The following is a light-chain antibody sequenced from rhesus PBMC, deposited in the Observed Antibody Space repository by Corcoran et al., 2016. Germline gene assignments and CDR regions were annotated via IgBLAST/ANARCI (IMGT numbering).Light chain of an antibody. CDR3: SSYAGSNTII. CDR1: SSDIGGYNY. J-gene: IGLJ1*01. Sequence: QAALTQPRSVSGSPGQSVTISCTGTSSDIGGYNYVSWYQQHPGPAPKLMIYEVSKRPSGVSDRFSGSKSGNTASLNISGLQAEDEADYYCSSYAGSNTIIFGAGTRLTVL. CDR2: EVS. V-gene: IGLV2-32*02.